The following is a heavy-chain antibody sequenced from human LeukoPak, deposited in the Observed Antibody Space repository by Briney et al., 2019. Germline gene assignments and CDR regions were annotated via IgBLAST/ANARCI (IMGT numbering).Heavy chain of an antibody. CDR1: GFTVGSNY. V-gene: IGHV3-66*01. CDR3: ARTARAAYNWFDP. D-gene: IGHD2-21*02. J-gene: IGHJ5*02. Sequence: PGGSLRLSCAASGFTVGSNYMSWVRQAPGKGLEWVSIIYRGGSTNYADSVKGRFTISRDTSKNTLYLQMNSLRAEDTAVYYCARTARAAYNWFDPWGQGTLVTVSS. CDR2: IYRGGST.